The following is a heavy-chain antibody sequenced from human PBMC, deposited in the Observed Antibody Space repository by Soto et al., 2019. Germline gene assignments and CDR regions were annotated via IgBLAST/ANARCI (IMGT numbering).Heavy chain of an antibody. CDR1: GFTFSSYG. CDR2: IWYDGSNK. D-gene: IGHD4-17*01. Sequence: GGSLRLSCAASGFTFSSYGMHWVRQAPGKGLEWVAVIWYDGSNKYYADSVKGRFTISRDNSKNTLYLQMNSLRAEDTAVYYCARDREGKRRTYGEFDYWGQGTLVTVSS. V-gene: IGHV3-33*01. J-gene: IGHJ4*02. CDR3: ARDREGKRRTYGEFDY.